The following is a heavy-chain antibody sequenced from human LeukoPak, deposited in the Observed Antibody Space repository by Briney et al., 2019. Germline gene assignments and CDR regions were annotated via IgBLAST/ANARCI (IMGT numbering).Heavy chain of an antibody. Sequence: GGSLRLSCAASAFTFSSYAMHWVRQAPGKGREGVAVISYDGSNKNHADSVKGRLTISRDITKNTLYLQMHSPRDTDTAVYYCARDGGSGWNFDYWGQGTLVTVSS. CDR2: ISYDGSNK. D-gene: IGHD6-19*01. V-gene: IGHV3-30-3*01. CDR1: AFTFSSYA. CDR3: ARDGGSGWNFDY. J-gene: IGHJ4*02.